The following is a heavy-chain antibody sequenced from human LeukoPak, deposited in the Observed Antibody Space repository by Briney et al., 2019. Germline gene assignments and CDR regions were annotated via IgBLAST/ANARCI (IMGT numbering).Heavy chain of an antibody. Sequence: PGGSLRLSCAASGFTFSSYWMSWVRQAPGKGLEWVAKINQDGSDKYYVDSVEGRFTISRDNSKNTLYLQMNSLRAEDTAVYYCANLLRWEPYWGQGTLVTVSS. V-gene: IGHV3-7*01. D-gene: IGHD4-23*01. CDR3: ANLLRWEPY. J-gene: IGHJ4*02. CDR2: INQDGSDK. CDR1: GFTFSSYW.